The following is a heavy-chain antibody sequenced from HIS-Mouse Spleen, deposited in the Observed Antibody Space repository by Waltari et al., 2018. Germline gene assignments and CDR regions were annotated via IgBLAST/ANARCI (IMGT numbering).Heavy chain of an antibody. V-gene: IGHV4-39*07. D-gene: IGHD3-10*01. J-gene: IGHJ4*02. Sequence: QLQLQESGPGLVKPSETLSLPCTVSGGSISSSSYYWGWIRQPPGKGLEWIGSIYYSGSTYYNPSLKSRVTISVDTSKNQFSLKLSSVTAADTAVYYCARAYYYGSGSYYKGYFDYWGQGTLVTVSS. CDR3: ARAYYYGSGSYYKGYFDY. CDR2: IYYSGST. CDR1: GGSISSSSYY.